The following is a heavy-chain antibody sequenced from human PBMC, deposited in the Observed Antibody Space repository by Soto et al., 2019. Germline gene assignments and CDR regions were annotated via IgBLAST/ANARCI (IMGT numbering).Heavy chain of an antibody. V-gene: IGHV1-69*12. J-gene: IGHJ3*02. CDR3: ARSNHPNPKYYSGFDI. D-gene: IGHD3-10*01. CDR1: GGTFSSYA. CDR2: IIPICGTA. Sequence: QVQLVQSGAEVKKPGSSVKVSCKASGGTFSSYAISWVRQAPGQGLEWMGGIIPICGTANYAQKFQGRVTITADESTSTAYMELSSLRSQDTAVYHCARSNHPNPKYYSGFDIWGQGTMVTVSS.